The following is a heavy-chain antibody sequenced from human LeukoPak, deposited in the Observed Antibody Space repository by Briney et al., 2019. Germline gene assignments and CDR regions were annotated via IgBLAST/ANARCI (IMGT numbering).Heavy chain of an antibody. J-gene: IGHJ4*02. CDR1: GFTFSSYE. Sequence: GGSLSLSCAASGFTFSSYEMNWVRQAPGKGLEWVSYISGSGSTIYYADSVKGRFTISRDNAKNSLYLQMNSLRAEDTAVYYCARADSSGYSFDYWGQGTLVTVSS. CDR3: ARADSSGYSFDY. V-gene: IGHV3-48*03. CDR2: ISGSGSTI. D-gene: IGHD3-22*01.